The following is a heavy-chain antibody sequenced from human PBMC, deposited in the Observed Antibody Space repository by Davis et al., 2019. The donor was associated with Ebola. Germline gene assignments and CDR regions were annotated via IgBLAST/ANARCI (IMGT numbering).Heavy chain of an antibody. D-gene: IGHD3-22*01. Sequence: GGSLRLSCAASAFTFSSYWMNCVRQAPGKGLEWVSYISSSGSTIYYADSVKGRFTISRDNAKNSLYLQMNSLRAEDTAVYYCARGTYYYDSSGYYGLVSFDYWGQGTLVTVSS. CDR1: AFTFSSYW. V-gene: IGHV3-48*04. J-gene: IGHJ4*02. CDR2: ISSSGSTI. CDR3: ARGTYYYDSSGYYGLVSFDY.